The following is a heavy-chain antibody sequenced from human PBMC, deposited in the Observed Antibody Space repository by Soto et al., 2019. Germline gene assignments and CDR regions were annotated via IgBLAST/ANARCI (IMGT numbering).Heavy chain of an antibody. CDR3: ARRLSGSSAFDF. V-gene: IGHV4-31*03. CDR2: MYNSGTS. CDR1: GGSISSGTYY. D-gene: IGHD2-15*01. Sequence: QVQLQESGPGLLKPSQTLSLTCSVSGGSISSGTYYWSWIRHRPGKGLQWIGYMYNSGTSSYSPSLNSRSVLSVDTSKNQLSLKLTSVTAADTATYFCARRLSGSSAFDFWGLGILVTVSS. J-gene: IGHJ4*01.